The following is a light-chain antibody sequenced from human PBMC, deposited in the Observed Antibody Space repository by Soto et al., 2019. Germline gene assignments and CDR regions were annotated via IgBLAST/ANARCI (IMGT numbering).Light chain of an antibody. CDR3: SSYAGSNRV. Sequence: QSVLTQPPSASGSAGQSVTISCTGTSGDVGGYNYGSWYQQHPGKAPKLMIYEVSKRPSGVPDRFSGSKSGNTASLTVSGLQAEDEADYYCSSYAGSNRVFGTGTKVTVL. CDR1: SGDVGGYNY. V-gene: IGLV2-8*01. J-gene: IGLJ1*01. CDR2: EVS.